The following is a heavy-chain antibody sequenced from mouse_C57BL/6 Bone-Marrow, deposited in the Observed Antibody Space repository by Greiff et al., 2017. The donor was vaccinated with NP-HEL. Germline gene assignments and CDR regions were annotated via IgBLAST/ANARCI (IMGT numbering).Heavy chain of an antibody. J-gene: IGHJ3*01. CDR2: ISDGGSNN. V-gene: IGHV5-4*03. CDR3: ARYSDNYDYDSAWFSY. Sequence: EVKLMESGGGLVKPGGSLKLSCAASGFTFSSYAMSWVRQTPEKRLEWVATISDGGSNNYYPDTVKGRFTISRDNAKNNLYLQMSHLKSEDTAMYYCARYSDNYDYDSAWFSYGGRGTLVTVSA. CDR1: GFTFSSYA. D-gene: IGHD2-4*01.